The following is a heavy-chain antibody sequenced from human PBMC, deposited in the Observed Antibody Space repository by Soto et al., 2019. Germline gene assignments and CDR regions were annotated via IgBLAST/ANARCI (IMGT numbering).Heavy chain of an antibody. D-gene: IGHD3-16*01. CDR1: GGSISSGGHY. V-gene: IGHV4-31*03. CDR2: IYYSGST. Sequence: QVQLQESGPGLVKPSQTLSLTCTVSGGSISSGGHYWSWNRQHPGKGLEWIGYIYYSGSTYYNPSLKSRVTRSVATSQNQFSLKLSSVTAADTAVYDCARWFGDYWGQGTLVTVSS. CDR3: ARWFGDY. J-gene: IGHJ4*02.